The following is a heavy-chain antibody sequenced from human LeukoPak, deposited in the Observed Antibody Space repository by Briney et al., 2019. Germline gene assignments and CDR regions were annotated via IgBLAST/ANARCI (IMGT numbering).Heavy chain of an antibody. D-gene: IGHD6-19*01. CDR1: GFTFSDYN. J-gene: IGHJ4*02. Sequence: GGSLRLSCAASGFTFSDYNMVWVRQAPGKGLEWVSYITSSSSTIKYADSAKGRFTISGDNAKNSLYLQMNSLRAEDTAVYYCARVQYSSGWSSWGQGTLVTVSS. V-gene: IGHV3-48*01. CDR2: ITSSSSTI. CDR3: ARVQYSSGWSS.